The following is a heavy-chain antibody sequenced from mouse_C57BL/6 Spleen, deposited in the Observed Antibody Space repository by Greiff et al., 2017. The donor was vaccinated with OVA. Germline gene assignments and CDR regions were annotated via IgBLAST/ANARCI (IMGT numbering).Heavy chain of an antibody. CDR3: AILLRSYAMDY. Sequence: DVKLVESGGGLVKPGGSLKLSCAASGFTFSDYGMHWVRQAPEKGLEWVAYISSGSSTIYYADTVKGRFTISRDNAKNTLFLQMTSLRSEDTAMYYCAILLRSYAMDYWGQGTSVTVSS. J-gene: IGHJ4*01. CDR1: GFTFSDYG. CDR2: ISSGSSTI. V-gene: IGHV5-17*01. D-gene: IGHD1-1*01.